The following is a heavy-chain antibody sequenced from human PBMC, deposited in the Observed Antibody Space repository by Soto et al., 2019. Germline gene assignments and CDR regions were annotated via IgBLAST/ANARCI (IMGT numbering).Heavy chain of an antibody. V-gene: IGHV4-59*01. CDR3: ARDLITTTVAYDALDI. J-gene: IGHJ3*02. CDR1: GGSISGYY. CDR2: IYYNGNT. Sequence: SETLSLTCTVSGGSISGYYWSWIRQPPGKGLEWVGYIYYNGNTNYNPSLKSRVTISLDTSKNRFSLKLSSVTAADTAVYYCARDLITTTVAYDALDIWGQGTMVSVSS. D-gene: IGHD4-17*01.